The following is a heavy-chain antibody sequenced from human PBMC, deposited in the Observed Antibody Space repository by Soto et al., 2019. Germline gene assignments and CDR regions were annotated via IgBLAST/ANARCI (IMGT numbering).Heavy chain of an antibody. CDR2: IHPGESDT. V-gene: IGHV5-51*07. J-gene: IGHJ6*02. CDR1: GYSFTTYW. Sequence: GESLKISCKSYGYSFTTYWIAWVHQMPGKGLEWMGSIHPGESDTRYSPSFQGQVTISADRSITTAYLQWSSLKASDTAMYYCARHEATYYNFYGMDVWGQGTTVTVSS. CDR3: ARHEATYYNFYGMDV.